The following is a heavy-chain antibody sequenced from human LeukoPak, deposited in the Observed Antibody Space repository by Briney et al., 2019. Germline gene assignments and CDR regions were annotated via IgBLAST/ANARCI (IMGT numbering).Heavy chain of an antibody. Sequence: SETLSLTCTVSGGSISSSSYYWGWIRQPPGKGLEWIGEINHSGSTNYNPSLKSRVTISVDTSKNQFSLKLSSVTAADTAVYYCARERVYVWGSFDYWGQGTLVTVSS. D-gene: IGHD3-16*01. CDR2: INHSGST. J-gene: IGHJ4*02. CDR3: ARERVYVWGSFDY. CDR1: GGSISSSSYY. V-gene: IGHV4-39*07.